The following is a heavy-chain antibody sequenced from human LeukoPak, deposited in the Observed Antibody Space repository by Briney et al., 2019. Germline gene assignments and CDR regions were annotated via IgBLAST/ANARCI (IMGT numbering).Heavy chain of an antibody. CDR1: GGSFSGYY. CDR2: INHSGST. V-gene: IGHV4-34*01. Sequence: SETLSLTCAVYGGSFSGYYWSWIRQPPGKGLEWIGEINHSGSTNYNPSLKSRVTISVDTSKNQFSLKLSSVTAADTAVYYCARQRANYDILTGSSKYYFDYWGQGTLVTVSS. J-gene: IGHJ4*02. CDR3: ARQRANYDILTGSSKYYFDY. D-gene: IGHD3-9*01.